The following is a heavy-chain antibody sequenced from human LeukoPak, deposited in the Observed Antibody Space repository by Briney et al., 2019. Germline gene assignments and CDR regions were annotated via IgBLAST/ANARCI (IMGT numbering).Heavy chain of an antibody. V-gene: IGHV4-31*03. J-gene: IGHJ5*02. CDR3: ARMIPRSLNWFDP. Sequence: SQTLSLTCTVSGGSISSGGYYWSWIRQHPGKGLEWIGYIYYSGSTYYNPSPKSRVTISVDTSKNQFSLKLSSVTAADTAVYYCARMIPRSLNWFDPWGQGTLVTVSS. CDR1: GGSISSGGYY. D-gene: IGHD3-16*01. CDR2: IYYSGST.